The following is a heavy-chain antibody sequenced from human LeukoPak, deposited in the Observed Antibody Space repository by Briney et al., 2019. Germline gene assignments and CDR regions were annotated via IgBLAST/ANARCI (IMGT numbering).Heavy chain of an antibody. CDR1: GFTFSSYW. D-gene: IGHD2-8*01. J-gene: IGHJ3*02. V-gene: IGHV3-74*01. CDR3: ARDLNGVRTFDI. Sequence: GGSLRLSCAASGFTFSSYWMHWVRQVPGEGLVWVSRIGTDGSGTTYADYVQGRFTISRDNAKNTLFLQMNSLRDEDTAVYFCARDLNGVRTFDIWGQGTMVTVSS. CDR2: IGTDGSGT.